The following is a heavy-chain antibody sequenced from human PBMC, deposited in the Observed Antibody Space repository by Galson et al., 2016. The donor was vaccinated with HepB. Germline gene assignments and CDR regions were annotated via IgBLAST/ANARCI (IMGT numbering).Heavy chain of an antibody. CDR1: GGSLSGYY. V-gene: IGHV4-34*01. J-gene: IGHJ4*02. CDR3: ARGGAAWEQQYL. D-gene: IGHD1-26*01. CDR2: INRTGST. Sequence: SETLSLTCAVYGGSLSGYYWSWIRQPPGKGLEWIGEINRTGSTDYNPSLKSRVTISADTSKNLFSLKLSSLTAADTAVYYCARGGAAWEQQYLWGQGTLVTVSS.